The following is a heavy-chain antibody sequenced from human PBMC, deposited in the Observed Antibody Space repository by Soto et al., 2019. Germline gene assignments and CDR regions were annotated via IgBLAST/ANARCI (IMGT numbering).Heavy chain of an antibody. CDR2: IRPDGSET. Sequence: EVQLVQSGGGLVQPGGSLRLSCVGSGFTLTDFYMNWVRQAPGKGLEWVANIRPDGSETNYVESVKGRFTTSRDNAKHSLFLQMNSLRADDTAVYYCAGWGGHDYNYWGQGILVTVSS. CDR3: AGWGGHDYNY. D-gene: IGHD4-4*01. V-gene: IGHV3-7*03. CDR1: GFTLTDFY. J-gene: IGHJ4*02.